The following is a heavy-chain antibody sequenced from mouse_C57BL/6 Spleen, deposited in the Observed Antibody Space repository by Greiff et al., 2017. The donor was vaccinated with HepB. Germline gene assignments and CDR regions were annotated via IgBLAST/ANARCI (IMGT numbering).Heavy chain of an antibody. J-gene: IGHJ4*01. CDR3: ARLTTVYAMDY. V-gene: IGHV5-12*01. Sequence: EVMLVESGGGLVQPGGSLKLSCAASGFTFSDYYMYWVRQTPEKRLEWVAYISNGGGSTYYPDTVKGRFTISRDNAKNTLYLQMSRLKSEDTAMYYCARLTTVYAMDYWGQGTSVTVSS. D-gene: IGHD1-1*01. CDR2: ISNGGGST. CDR1: GFTFSDYY.